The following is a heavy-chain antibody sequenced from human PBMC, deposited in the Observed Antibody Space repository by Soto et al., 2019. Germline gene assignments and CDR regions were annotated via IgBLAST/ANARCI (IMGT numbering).Heavy chain of an antibody. V-gene: IGHV3-30-3*01. J-gene: IGHJ6*02. CDR1: GFTFGSYA. CDR3: ARDTKTGTSQYYYYGMDV. D-gene: IGHD1-1*01. Sequence: PGGSRTLSCPASGFTFGSYAIHWVRHAPGKGLEWVAVISYDGSNKYYADSVKGRFTISRDNSKNTLYLQMNRMRAEDTAVYYCARDTKTGTSQYYYYGMDVWGQGTTVTVSS. CDR2: ISYDGSNK.